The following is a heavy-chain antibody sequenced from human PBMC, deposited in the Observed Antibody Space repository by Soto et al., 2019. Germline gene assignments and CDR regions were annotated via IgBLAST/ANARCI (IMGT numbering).Heavy chain of an antibody. CDR3: ARTGAYYYRPYWYFEL. D-gene: IGHD1-26*01. CDR1: GGTLSSDA. J-gene: IGHJ2*01. Sequence: QVQLVQSGADVKKPGTSVKVSCKASGGTLSSDAISWVRQAPGQGLEWMGGIFPMFGTAHYAQKFQGRVMITANKSTSTVYMELSSLRSEDTAVYYCARTGAYYYRPYWYFELWGSGTLVTVS. CDR2: IFPMFGTA. V-gene: IGHV1-69*06.